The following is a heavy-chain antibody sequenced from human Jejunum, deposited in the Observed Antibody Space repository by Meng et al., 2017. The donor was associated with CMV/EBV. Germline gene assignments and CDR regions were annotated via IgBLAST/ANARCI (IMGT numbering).Heavy chain of an antibody. Sequence: LQLKASGPGLGKPSETLSLTCTVSGDSITNNSHFWGWIRQSPGKGLEWIGTIYYTGTTYNNPSLKSRVAISIDTSKNQFSLKLTSVTAADTAKYYCARGIYDFWEPDYWGQGTLVTVSS. D-gene: IGHD3-3*01. V-gene: IGHV4-39*07. CDR2: IYYTGTT. CDR1: GDSITNNSHF. J-gene: IGHJ4*02. CDR3: ARGIYDFWEPDY.